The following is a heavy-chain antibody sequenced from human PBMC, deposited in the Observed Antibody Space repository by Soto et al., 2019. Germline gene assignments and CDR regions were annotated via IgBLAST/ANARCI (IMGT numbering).Heavy chain of an antibody. D-gene: IGHD3-3*01. CDR1: GYTFNKYD. CDR2: ISPNSGRP. J-gene: IGHJ4*02. Sequence: ASVKVSCKASGYTFNKYDITWVRQAPGQGLEWLGLISPNSGRPSYAQKFEGRVTMTTDTSTTTAYLELRSLRSDDTAVYYCVRQYYDFWTDYPDFDYWGQGTLVTVSS. V-gene: IGHV1-18*04. CDR3: VRQYYDFWTDYPDFDY.